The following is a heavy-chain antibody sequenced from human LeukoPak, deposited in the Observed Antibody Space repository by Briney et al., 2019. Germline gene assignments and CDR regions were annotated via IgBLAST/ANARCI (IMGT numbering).Heavy chain of an antibody. CDR3: ARRRGGDYFDY. CDR1: GGSISSYY. D-gene: IGHD3-10*01. V-gene: IGHV4-59*08. CDR2: IYYSGST. J-gene: IGHJ4*02. Sequence: SETLSLTCTVSGGSISSYYWSWIRLPPGKGLEWIGYIYYSGSTNYNPSLKSRVTISVDTSKNQFSLKLSSVTAADTAVYYCARRRGGDYFDYWGQGTLVTVSS.